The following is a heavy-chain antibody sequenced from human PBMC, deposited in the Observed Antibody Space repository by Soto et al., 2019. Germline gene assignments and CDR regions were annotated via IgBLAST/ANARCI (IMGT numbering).Heavy chain of an antibody. CDR3: ARPDCTNGVCYPQDGMDV. D-gene: IGHD2-8*01. V-gene: IGHV4-39*01. J-gene: IGHJ6*02. CDR2: IYYSGST. Sequence: SETLSLTCTIPSGSISSSSYYWVWIRQPPGKGLEWIGSIYYSGSTYYNPPLKSRVTISVDTSKNQFSLKLSSVTAADTAVYYCARPDCTNGVCYPQDGMDVWGQGTTVS. CDR1: SGSISSSSYY.